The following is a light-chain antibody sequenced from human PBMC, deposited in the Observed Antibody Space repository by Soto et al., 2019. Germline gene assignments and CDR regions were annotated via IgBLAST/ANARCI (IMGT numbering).Light chain of an antibody. Sequence: DIVMTQSPATLSVSPCERTTLSFSASQSVGNNLAWYQQKPGQAPRLLIYGAYTRATGIPARFSGSGSGTDFTLTISSLQSEDFAVYYCQHYNYWPPKTFGQGTKVDIK. CDR2: GAY. CDR1: QSVGNN. J-gene: IGKJ1*01. CDR3: QHYNYWPPKT. V-gene: IGKV3-15*01.